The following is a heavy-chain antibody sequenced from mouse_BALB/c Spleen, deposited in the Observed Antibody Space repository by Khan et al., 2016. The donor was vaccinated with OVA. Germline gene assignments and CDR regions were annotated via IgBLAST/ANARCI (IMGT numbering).Heavy chain of an antibody. CDR3: ARDNPYAMDY. V-gene: IGHV7-3*02. Sequence: QLEESGGGLVQPGGSLRLSCATSGFTFPDYYMSWVRQPPGKALEWLGFIRNKANGYTTAYSASVKGRFTISRDNSQSILYLQMNTLRAEDSATYYCARDNPYAMDYWGQGTSVTGSS. J-gene: IGHJ4*01. CDR1: GFTFPDYY. CDR2: IRNKANGYTT.